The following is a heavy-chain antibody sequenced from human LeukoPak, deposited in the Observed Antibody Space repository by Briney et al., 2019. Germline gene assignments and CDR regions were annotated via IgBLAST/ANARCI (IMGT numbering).Heavy chain of an antibody. V-gene: IGHV1-8*01. CDR2: MNPNSGNT. Sequence: ASVKVSCKASGYTFTSYDINWVRQATGQGLEWLGWMNPNSGNTGYAQKFQGRVTITRHTSISTAYMELSSLRSDDTAVYYRARAGNYYDSSGYVAFDYWGQGTLVTVSS. CDR1: GYTFTSYD. D-gene: IGHD3-22*01. CDR3: ARAGNYYDSSGYVAFDY. J-gene: IGHJ4*02.